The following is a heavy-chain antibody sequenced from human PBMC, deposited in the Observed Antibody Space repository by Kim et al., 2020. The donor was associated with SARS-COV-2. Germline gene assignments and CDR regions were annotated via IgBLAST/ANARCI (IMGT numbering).Heavy chain of an antibody. Sequence: GGSLRLSCAASGSTFSSYSMNWVRQAPGKGLEWVSSISPGGSYIYYADSVKGRFTISRDNAKTPLYLQMNSLKAEDTAVYYCSRTSGKDILTGYYYGVDV. D-gene: IGHD3-9*01. V-gene: IGHV3-21*01. CDR3: SRTSGKDILTGYYYGVDV. J-gene: IGHJ6*01. CDR1: GSTFSSYS. CDR2: ISPGGSYI.